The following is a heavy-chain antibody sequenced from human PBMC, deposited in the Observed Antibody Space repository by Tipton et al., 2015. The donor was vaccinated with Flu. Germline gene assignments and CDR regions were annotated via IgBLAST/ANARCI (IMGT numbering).Heavy chain of an antibody. Sequence: LRLSCTVSGGSISSHYWSWIRQPPGKGLEWIGYIYYGGSISYNPSLKSRVTISVDTSKNQFSLKLNSVTAADTAVYYCAREWGDAFDIWGQGTMVTVSS. CDR3: AREWGDAFDI. D-gene: IGHD3-16*01. V-gene: IGHV4-59*11. J-gene: IGHJ3*02. CDR1: GGSISSHY. CDR2: IYYGGSI.